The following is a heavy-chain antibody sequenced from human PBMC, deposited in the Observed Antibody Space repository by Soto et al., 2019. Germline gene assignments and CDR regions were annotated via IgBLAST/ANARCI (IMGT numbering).Heavy chain of an antibody. J-gene: IGHJ6*02. CDR1: GFTFSSYG. CDR3: AKAKYSSGWYSYGMDV. D-gene: IGHD6-13*01. CDR2: ISHDGGNK. Sequence: GGSLRLSCAASGFTFSSYGMHWVRQAPGKGLEWVAVISHDGGNKYYADSVKGRFTISRDNSKNTLYLQMNSLRAEDTAVYYCAKAKYSSGWYSYGMDVWGQGTTVTVSS. V-gene: IGHV3-30*18.